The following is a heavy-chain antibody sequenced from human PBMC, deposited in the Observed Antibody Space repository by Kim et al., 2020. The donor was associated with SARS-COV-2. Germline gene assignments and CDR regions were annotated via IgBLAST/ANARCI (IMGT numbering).Heavy chain of an antibody. CDR2: ISGSGGST. CDR3: AKSVGESYYYYGLDV. CDR1: GFTFMNYA. D-gene: IGHD3-10*01. V-gene: IGHV3-23*01. J-gene: IGHJ6*02. Sequence: GGSLRLSCDASGFTFMNYAMTWVRQAPGKGLEWVAAISGSGGSTDYVDSVKGRFTISRDTSKEIVYLEMSSLRAEDTAVYFCAKSVGESYYYYGLDVWGQGTTVIVSS.